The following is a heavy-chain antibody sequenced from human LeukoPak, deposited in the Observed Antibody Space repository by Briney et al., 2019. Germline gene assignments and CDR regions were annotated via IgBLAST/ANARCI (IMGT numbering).Heavy chain of an antibody. V-gene: IGHV1-18*01. J-gene: IGHJ4*02. D-gene: IGHD2-15*01. CDR2: ISAHKGDT. Sequence: ASLKVSCKTSGYTFTTYGISWLRQAPGQGLEWMGWISAHKGDTEYAQKFQGRVTVTRDTSTSTAYMELQSLTSDDTAVYYCARADIIVVAGATPVGSGFEYWGQGALITVS. CDR1: GYTFTTYG. CDR3: ARADIIVVAGATPVGSGFEY.